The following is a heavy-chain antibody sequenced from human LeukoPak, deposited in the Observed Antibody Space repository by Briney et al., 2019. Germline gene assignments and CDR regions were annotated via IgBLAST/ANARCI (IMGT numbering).Heavy chain of an antibody. J-gene: IGHJ4*02. V-gene: IGHV4-38-2*02. Sequence: PSETLSLTCSVSAYSISSGYHGGWIRQPPGKGLEWIGSIYYNGATSYNPSLKSRVTISLDTSKNQFSLNLTSVTAADTAVYYCARDLGAGGNSDYWGQGTLVTVSS. CDR1: AYSISSGYH. CDR2: IYYNGAT. D-gene: IGHD4-23*01. CDR3: ARDLGAGGNSDY.